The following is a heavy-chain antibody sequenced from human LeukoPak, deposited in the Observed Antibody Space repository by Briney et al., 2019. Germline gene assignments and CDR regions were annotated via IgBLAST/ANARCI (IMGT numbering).Heavy chain of an antibody. J-gene: IGHJ4*02. CDR2: VYYSGNT. Sequence: SETLSLTCTVSGGSISSYDWSWIRQPPEKGLEWIGYVYYSGNTNYNPSLKSRVTISVDTLKNQFSLKMSSVTAADTATYYCARGVVAATGYDYWGQGTLVTVSS. CDR3: ARGVVAATGYDY. D-gene: IGHD2-15*01. V-gene: IGHV4-59*01. CDR1: GGSISSYD.